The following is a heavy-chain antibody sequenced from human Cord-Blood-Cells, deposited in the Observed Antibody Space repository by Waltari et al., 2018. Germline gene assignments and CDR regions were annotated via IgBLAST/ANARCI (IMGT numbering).Heavy chain of an antibody. Sequence: EVQLVESGGGLVQPGGYLRLSCAASGFTVSSNYMSWVRQAPGKGLEWVSVIYSGGSTYYADSVKGRFTISRHNSKNTLYLQMNSLRAEDTAVYYCASGAVADAFDIWGQGTMVTVSS. V-gene: IGHV3-53*04. D-gene: IGHD6-19*01. J-gene: IGHJ3*02. CDR1: GFTVSSNY. CDR3: ASGAVADAFDI. CDR2: IYSGGST.